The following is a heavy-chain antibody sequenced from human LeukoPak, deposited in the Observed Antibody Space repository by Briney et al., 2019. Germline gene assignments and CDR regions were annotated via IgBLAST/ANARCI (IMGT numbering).Heavy chain of an antibody. CDR2: ISYDGSNK. V-gene: IGHV3-30*04. CDR3: VRGGRRTLVVVATKGGVDY. Sequence: GGSLRLSCAASGFTFSSYAMHWVRQAPGKGLEWVAVISYDGSNKYYADSVKGRFTISRDNSKNTLYLQMNSLRAEDTAVYYCVRGGRRTLVVVATKGGVDYWGQGTLVTVSS. D-gene: IGHD2-15*01. J-gene: IGHJ4*02. CDR1: GFTFSSYA.